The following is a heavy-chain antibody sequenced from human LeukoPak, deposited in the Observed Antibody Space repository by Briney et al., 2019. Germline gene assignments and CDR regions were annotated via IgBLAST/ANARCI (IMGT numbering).Heavy chain of an antibody. Sequence: NASETLSLTCAVYGGSFSGYYWSWIRQPPGKGLEWIGEINHSGSTNYNPSLKSRVTISVDTSKNQFSLKLSSVTAADTAVYYCARDLWRGFCSSTSCYPRAAGFDPWGQGTLVTVSS. CDR3: ARDLWRGFCSSTSCYPRAAGFDP. J-gene: IGHJ5*02. V-gene: IGHV4-34*01. CDR1: GGSFSGYY. D-gene: IGHD2-2*01. CDR2: INHSGST.